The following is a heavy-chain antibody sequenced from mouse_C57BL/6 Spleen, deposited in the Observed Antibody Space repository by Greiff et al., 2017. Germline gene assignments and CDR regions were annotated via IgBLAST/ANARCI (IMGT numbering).Heavy chain of an antibody. CDR1: GYTFTDYE. D-gene: IGHD2-4*01. V-gene: IGHV1-15*01. CDR2: IDPETGGT. Sequence: QVQLQQSGAELVRPGASVTLSCKASGYTFTDYEMHWVQQTPVHGLEWIGAIDPETGGTAYDQKFKGKAILTADKSASTAYMELRSLTSEDSAVYYCTRMDYDDYWGQGTTLTVSS. J-gene: IGHJ2*01. CDR3: TRMDYDDY.